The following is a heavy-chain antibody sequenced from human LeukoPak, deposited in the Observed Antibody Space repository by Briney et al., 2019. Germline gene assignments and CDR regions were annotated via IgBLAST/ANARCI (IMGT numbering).Heavy chain of an antibody. CDR2: IIPIFGTA. J-gene: IGHJ4*02. Sequence: PSVKVSCKASGGTFSSYAISWVRQAPGQGLEWMGGIIPIFGTANYAQKFQGRVTITTDESTSTAYMELSSLRSEDTAVYYCARTGQYYYDSSGYYNDYWGQGTLVTVSS. CDR1: GGTFSSYA. D-gene: IGHD3-22*01. V-gene: IGHV1-69*05. CDR3: ARTGQYYYDSSGYYNDY.